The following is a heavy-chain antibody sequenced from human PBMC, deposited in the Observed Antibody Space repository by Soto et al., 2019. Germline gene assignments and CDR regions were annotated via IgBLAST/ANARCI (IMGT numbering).Heavy chain of an antibody. J-gene: IGHJ5*02. CDR1: GGSVNSSSFY. V-gene: IGHV4-39*01. CDR2: IYYVGKT. CDR3: ARRNFWQNWIDP. Sequence: ETLSLTGTVSGGSVNSSSFYWDWIRQPPGKGLELIGSIYYVGKTYYNPSLESRVTISVDRSKNQFSLKLTSVTAADTAVYYCARRNFWQNWIDPWGQGTPVTVSS.